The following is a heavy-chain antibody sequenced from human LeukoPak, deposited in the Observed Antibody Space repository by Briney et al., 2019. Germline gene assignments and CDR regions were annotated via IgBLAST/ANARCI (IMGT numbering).Heavy chain of an antibody. D-gene: IGHD6-19*01. CDR2: IYYSGST. CDR1: GGSISSYY. V-gene: IGHV4-59*12. Sequence: PSETLSLTCTVSGGSISSYYWSWIRQPPGKGLEWIGYIYYSGSTNYNPSLKSRVTISVDTSKNQFSLKLSSVTAADTAVYYCASRIAVAGTRFDYWGQGTLVTVSS. CDR3: ASRIAVAGTRFDY. J-gene: IGHJ4*02.